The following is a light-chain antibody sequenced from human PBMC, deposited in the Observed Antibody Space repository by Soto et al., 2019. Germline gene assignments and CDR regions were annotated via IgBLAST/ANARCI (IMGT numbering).Light chain of an antibody. V-gene: IGKV1-5*01. CDR3: QQYNTYST. CDR2: DAS. CDR1: QNIRNW. J-gene: IGKJ5*01. Sequence: DIQMTQSPSTLSASVGDSVTITCRASQNIRNWLAWYQQKPGKAPNPLIYDASGLKSGVPARFSGSGSGTEFTLTISSLQPDDFATYYCQQYNTYSTFGQGTRLEIK.